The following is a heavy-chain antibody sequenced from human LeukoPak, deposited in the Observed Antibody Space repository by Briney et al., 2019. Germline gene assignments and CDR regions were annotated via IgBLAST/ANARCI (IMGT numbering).Heavy chain of an antibody. V-gene: IGHV1-46*01. CDR3: ARASWDIVVVPAAIGGWFNP. J-gene: IGHJ5*02. D-gene: IGHD2-2*01. CDR2: INPSGGST. Sequence: ASVKVSCKASGYTFTSYYMHWVRQAPGQGLEWMGIINPSGGSTSYAQKFQGRVTMTRDMPTSTVYMELSSLRSEDTAVYYCARASWDIVVVPAAIGGWFNPWGQGTLVTVSS. CDR1: GYTFTSYY.